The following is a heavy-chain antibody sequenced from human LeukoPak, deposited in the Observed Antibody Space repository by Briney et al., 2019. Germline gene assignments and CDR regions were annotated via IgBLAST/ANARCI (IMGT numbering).Heavy chain of an antibody. CDR2: ISSSSSYI. Sequence: GGSPRLSCAASGFTFSSYSMNWVRQAPGKGLELVSSISSSSSYIYYADSVKGRFTISRDNAKNSLYLQMKSLRAEDTAVYYCARGPPLYDSSGPTFQHWGQGTLVTVSS. V-gene: IGHV3-21*01. CDR1: GFTFSSYS. D-gene: IGHD3-22*01. J-gene: IGHJ1*01. CDR3: ARGPPLYDSSGPTFQH.